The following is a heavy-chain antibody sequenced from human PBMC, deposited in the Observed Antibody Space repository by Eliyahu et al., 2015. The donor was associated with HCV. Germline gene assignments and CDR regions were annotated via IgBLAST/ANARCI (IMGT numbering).Heavy chain of an antibody. D-gene: IGHD2/OR15-2a*01. CDR1: GFTFSHYA. Sequence: QVQLVESGGGVVQPGGSLRLSCAASGFTFSHYAMHWVRQSPGKGLEWVALILHDGSNKYYSASVQGRFTISRDNSKNILYLHVNSLRGEDTAVYYCARDRDSTDFYLDYWGQGTLVTVPS. CDR3: ARDRDSTDFYLDY. CDR2: ILHDGSNK. J-gene: IGHJ4*01. V-gene: IGHV3-30*04.